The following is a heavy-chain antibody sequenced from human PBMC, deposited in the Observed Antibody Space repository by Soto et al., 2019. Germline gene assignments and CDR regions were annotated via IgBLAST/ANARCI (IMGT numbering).Heavy chain of an antibody. J-gene: IGHJ3*02. CDR2: IYYSGST. V-gene: IGHV4-30-4*01. CDR3: AREGTYDSSGYYYGSGNLDAFDI. CDR1: GGSISSGDDY. Sequence: TLSLTCTVSGGSISSGDDYWSWIRQPPGKGLEWIGYIYYSGSTYYNPSLKSRVTISVDTSKNQFSLKLSSVTAADTAVYYCAREGTYDSSGYYYGSGNLDAFDIWGQGTMVTVSS. D-gene: IGHD3-22*01.